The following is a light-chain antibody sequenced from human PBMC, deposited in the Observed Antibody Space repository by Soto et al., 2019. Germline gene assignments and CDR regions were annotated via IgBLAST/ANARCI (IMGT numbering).Light chain of an antibody. CDR3: CSHAGSGTLV. Sequence: QSALTQPASVSGSPGQSISISCTGTSSDVGKYKFVSWYQQHPGEVPKLMIYEATKRPSGVSNRFSGSKSGITASLTISGLQADDEADYYCCSHAGSGTLVFGGGTKLTVL. J-gene: IGLJ3*02. CDR1: SSDVGKYKF. CDR2: EAT. V-gene: IGLV2-23*01.